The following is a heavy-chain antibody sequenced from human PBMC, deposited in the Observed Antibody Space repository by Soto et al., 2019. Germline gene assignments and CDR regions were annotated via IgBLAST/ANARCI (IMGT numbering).Heavy chain of an antibody. CDR1: GGSITSYH. V-gene: IGHV4-59*12. Sequence: SETLSLTCNVSGGSITSYHWSWIRQFPGKGLEWIAYTAYTGSTNYNPSLKSRVTISVDKSKNQFSLKLSSVTAADTAVYYCARALIGYSYAIESYYYYYGMDVWGQGTTVTVSS. J-gene: IGHJ6*02. D-gene: IGHD5-18*01. CDR2: TAYTGST. CDR3: ARALIGYSYAIESYYYYYGMDV.